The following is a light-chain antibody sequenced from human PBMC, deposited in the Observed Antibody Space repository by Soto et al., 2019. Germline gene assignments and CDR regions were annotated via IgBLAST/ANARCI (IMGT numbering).Light chain of an antibody. CDR2: DAS. CDR1: QSISSW. Sequence: DIQVTQSPSTPSVSVGDRVTSTCRASQSISSWLGWYQQKPGKAPKLLIYDASNLESGVPSRFSGSGSGTDFTLTISSLQPEDFAPYCCPQTFNIPVTFAQGTRLAIK. V-gene: IGKV1-5*01. CDR3: PQTFNIPVT. J-gene: IGKJ5*01.